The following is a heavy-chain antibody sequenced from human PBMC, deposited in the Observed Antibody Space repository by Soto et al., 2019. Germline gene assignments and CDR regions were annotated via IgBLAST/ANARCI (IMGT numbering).Heavy chain of an antibody. D-gene: IGHD3-10*01. CDR3: ARHYSSGNYCSPINY. V-gene: IGHV1-3*01. Sequence: ASVKVSCKASGYTFTSYAMQWVRQAPGQRLEWMGWINAGNGNTKYSQKFQGRVTMTTDTSTSTAYMELRSLRSDDTAVYFCARHYSSGNYCSPINYWGQGALVTVSS. CDR1: GYTFTSYA. J-gene: IGHJ4*02. CDR2: INAGNGNT.